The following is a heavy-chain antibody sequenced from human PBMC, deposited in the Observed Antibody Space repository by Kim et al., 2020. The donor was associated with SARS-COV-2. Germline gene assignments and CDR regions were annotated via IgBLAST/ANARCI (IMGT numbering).Heavy chain of an antibody. J-gene: IGHJ6*02. CDR2: IYYSGST. Sequence: SETLSLTCTVSGGSVSSGSYYWSWIRQPPGKGLEWIGYIYYSGSTNYNPSLKSRVTISVDTSKNQFSLKLSSVTAADTAVYYCARRSSGSYYYYYYGMDVWGQGTTVTVSS. CDR3: ARRSSGSYYYYYYGMDV. V-gene: IGHV4-61*01. CDR1: GGSVSSGSYY. D-gene: IGHD1-26*01.